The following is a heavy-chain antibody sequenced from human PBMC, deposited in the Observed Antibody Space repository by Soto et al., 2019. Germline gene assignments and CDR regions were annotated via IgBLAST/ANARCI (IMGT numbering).Heavy chain of an antibody. D-gene: IGHD7-27*01. CDR2: ISGSGTTI. CDR1: GFTFSDYY. CDR3: ARDLENWAYEGMDV. J-gene: IGHJ6*02. Sequence: QVQLVESGGGLVKPGGSLRLSCAASGFTFSDYYMSWIRQAPGKGLEWLSYISGSGTTIYYAASVRGRFTISRDNAKNFLYLQMNSMRAEDSALYYCARDLENWAYEGMDVWGQGTTVTVSS. V-gene: IGHV3-11*01.